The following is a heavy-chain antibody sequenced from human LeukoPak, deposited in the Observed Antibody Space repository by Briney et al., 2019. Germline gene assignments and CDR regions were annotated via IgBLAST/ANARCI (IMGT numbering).Heavy chain of an antibody. CDR3: AREKGYCYDSSGYPRPDAFDI. J-gene: IGHJ3*02. V-gene: IGHV1-69*05. CDR1: GGTFSSYA. D-gene: IGHD3-22*01. CDR2: IIPIFGTA. Sequence: SVKVSCKASGGTFSSYAISWVRQAPGQGLEWMGGIIPIFGTANYAQKFQGRVTITTDESTSTAYMELSSLRSEDTAVYYCAREKGYCYDSSGYPRPDAFDIWGQGTMVTVSS.